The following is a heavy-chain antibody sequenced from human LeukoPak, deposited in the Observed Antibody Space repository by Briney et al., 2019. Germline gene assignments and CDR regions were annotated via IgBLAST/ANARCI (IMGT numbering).Heavy chain of an antibody. J-gene: IGHJ4*02. D-gene: IGHD3-9*01. Sequence: GGSLRLSCAASGFTFSSYGMHWVRQAPGKGLEWVAVISYDGSNKYYADSVKGRFTISRDNSKNTLYLQMNSLRAEDTAVYYCARDMLLPYYDILTGYYPDYWGQGTLVTVSS. V-gene: IGHV3-30*03. CDR2: ISYDGSNK. CDR3: ARDMLLPYYDILTGYYPDY. CDR1: GFTFSSYG.